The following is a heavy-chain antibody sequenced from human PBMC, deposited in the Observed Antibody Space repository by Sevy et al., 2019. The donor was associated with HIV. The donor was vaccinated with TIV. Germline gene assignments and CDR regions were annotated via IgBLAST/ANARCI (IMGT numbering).Heavy chain of an antibody. D-gene: IGHD6-13*01. Sequence: GGSLRLSCAASGFTVSSNYMSWVRQAPGKGLEWVSVIYSGGSTYYADSVEGRFTISRDNSKNTLYLQLNSLRAEDTAVYYCARDYSSSWYGPGYYYMDVWGKGTTVTVSS. J-gene: IGHJ6*03. V-gene: IGHV3-53*01. CDR1: GFTVSSNY. CDR2: IYSGGST. CDR3: ARDYSSSWYGPGYYYMDV.